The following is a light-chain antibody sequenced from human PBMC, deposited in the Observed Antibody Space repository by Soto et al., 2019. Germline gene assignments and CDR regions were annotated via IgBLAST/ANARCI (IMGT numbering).Light chain of an antibody. CDR1: QSISQW. V-gene: IGKV1-5*01. CDR3: QQYNGYPWT. CDR2: DAS. Sequence: DIQMTQSPSTLSASVGDRVAITCRASQSISQWVAWYQQKPGRAPELLIYDASKLKSGVPSRFRGSGYGTEFSLTITSLKPDDSAMYYCQQYNGYPWTFGRGTKVDIK. J-gene: IGKJ1*01.